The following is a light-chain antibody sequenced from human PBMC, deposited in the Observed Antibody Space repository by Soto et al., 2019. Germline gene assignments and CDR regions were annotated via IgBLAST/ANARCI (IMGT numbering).Light chain of an antibody. Sequence: EIVSTQSPGTLSLSPGERATLSCRASQSVSSSYLAWYQQKPGQAPRLLIYGASSRATGIPDRFSGSGSGTDFTLTISRLEPEDFAVYYCQQYGSSSLTFGGGTRWIS. CDR2: GAS. CDR1: QSVSSSY. CDR3: QQYGSSSLT. J-gene: IGKJ4*01. V-gene: IGKV3-20*01.